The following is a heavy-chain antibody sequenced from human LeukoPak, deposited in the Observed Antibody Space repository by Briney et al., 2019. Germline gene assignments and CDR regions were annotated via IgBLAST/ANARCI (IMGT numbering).Heavy chain of an antibody. V-gene: IGHV4-4*02. CDR2: IYHSGST. D-gene: IGHD4-17*01. J-gene: IGHJ4*02. CDR3: ARRKGVTVTPFGY. CDR1: GGSISSSNW. Sequence: SETLSLTCAVSGGSISSSNWWSWVRQPPGKGLEWIGEIYHSGSTNYDPSLKSRVTISVDKSKNQFSLKLSSVTAADTAVYYCARRKGVTVTPFGYWGQGTLVTVSS.